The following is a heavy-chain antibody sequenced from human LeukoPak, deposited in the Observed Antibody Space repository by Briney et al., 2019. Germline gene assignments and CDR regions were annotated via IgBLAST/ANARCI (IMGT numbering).Heavy chain of an antibody. J-gene: IGHJ4*01. Sequence: GGSLRLSCSASGFTFGSYWMNWVRQAPGKGPEWVANIKQDGSEISYVDSVKGRFIISRDNAKNSLYLQMNSLRVDDTAVYYCAGGSGWITGDWGHGTLVTVSS. CDR1: GFTFGSYW. D-gene: IGHD1-14*01. CDR3: AGGSGWITGD. V-gene: IGHV3-7*03. CDR2: IKQDGSEI.